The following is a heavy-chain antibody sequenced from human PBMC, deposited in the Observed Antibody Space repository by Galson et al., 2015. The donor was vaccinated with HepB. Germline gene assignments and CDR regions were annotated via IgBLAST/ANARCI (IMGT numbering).Heavy chain of an antibody. CDR3: ARETPSYYYDSSEEGPFEI. CDR2: IIPIFGTR. D-gene: IGHD3-22*01. V-gene: IGHV1-69*13. CDR1: GGTFSRYA. J-gene: IGHJ3*02. Sequence: SVKVSCKASGGTFSRYAISWVRQAPGQGLAWMGGIIPIFGTRKYAQKFQGRVTITADESTSTAYMELSSLRSEDTAVYYCARETPSYYYDSSEEGPFEIWGQGTMVIVSS.